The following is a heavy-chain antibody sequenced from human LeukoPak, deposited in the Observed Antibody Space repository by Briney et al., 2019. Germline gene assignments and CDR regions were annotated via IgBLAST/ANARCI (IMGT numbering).Heavy chain of an antibody. CDR3: AKVGVGASAYYFDY. J-gene: IGHJ4*02. V-gene: IGHV3-23*01. CDR1: GFTFSSYA. CDR2: ISGSGGST. D-gene: IGHD1-26*01. Sequence: PGGSLRLSCAASGFTFSSYAMSWVRQAPGKGLEWVPAISGSGGSTYYADSVKGRFTISRDNSKNTLYLQMNSLRAEDTAVYYCAKVGVGASAYYFDYWGQGTLVTVSS.